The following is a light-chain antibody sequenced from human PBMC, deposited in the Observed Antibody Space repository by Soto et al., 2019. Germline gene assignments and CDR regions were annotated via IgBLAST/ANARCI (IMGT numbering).Light chain of an antibody. CDR2: QAS. CDR3: LPYQSYWT. J-gene: IGKJ1*01. V-gene: IGKV1-5*03. Sequence: DIQMTQSPSTLSASVGDRVSITCRASQSISRQLAWYQQTPGKAPNLLIYQASNLETGVPSRFTGSRSGTDFPLTIRSLQPDDLATYYPLPYQSYWTFGQGTKVEVK. CDR1: QSISRQ.